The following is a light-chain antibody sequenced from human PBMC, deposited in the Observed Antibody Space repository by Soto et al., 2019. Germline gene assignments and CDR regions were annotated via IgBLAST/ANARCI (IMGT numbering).Light chain of an antibody. CDR3: EQYNTWNIT. CDR1: QSVSTN. Sequence: EIVMTQSPATLSVSPGERATLSCMASQSVSTNLAWYQQKPGQAPRLLIYGASTRATGIPARFSGSRSGTEFTGTIASLESEDFAVAYCEQYNTWNITFGQGTRLEIK. V-gene: IGKV3-15*01. CDR2: GAS. J-gene: IGKJ5*01.